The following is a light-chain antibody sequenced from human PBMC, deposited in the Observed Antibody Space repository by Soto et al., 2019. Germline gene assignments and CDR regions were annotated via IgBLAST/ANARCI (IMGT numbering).Light chain of an antibody. J-gene: IGKJ1*01. CDR1: QSISNW. Sequence: DIQMTQSPSTLSASVGDRVTITCRASQSISNWLAWYQQKPGKAPKLLIYDVSRLESGVPSRFSGSGSGTEFIITISSLQPDDFATYYYQQYNSYPWTFGQGTKVDIK. CDR3: QQYNSYPWT. V-gene: IGKV1-5*01. CDR2: DVS.